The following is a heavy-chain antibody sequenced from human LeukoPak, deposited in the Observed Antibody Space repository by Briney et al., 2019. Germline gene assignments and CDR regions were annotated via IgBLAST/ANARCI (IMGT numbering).Heavy chain of an antibody. CDR1: GFTFTNAW. V-gene: IGHV3-15*07. CDR3: ATDFYDST. Sequence: GGSLRLSCATSGFTFTNAWMNWVRQAPGKGLEWVGRIRSDSDGGTIDYAAPVKGRFTLSRDDSKNTLYLQMNSLQTEDTAVYYCATDFYDSTWGQGTLVTVSS. J-gene: IGHJ5*02. D-gene: IGHD3-22*01. CDR2: IRSDSDGGTI.